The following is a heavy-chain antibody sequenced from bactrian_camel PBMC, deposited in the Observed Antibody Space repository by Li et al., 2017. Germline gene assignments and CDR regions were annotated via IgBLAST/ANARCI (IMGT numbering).Heavy chain of an antibody. D-gene: IGHD3*01. J-gene: IGHJ4*01. CDR1: GVADDDSM. V-gene: IGHV3S66*01. Sequence: VQLVESGGGSVQAGETLSLSCTPSGVADDDSMMGWYRQAGPGNECEMVAFISSDGRTVYADSVKGRFTISQDSAKNTVYLQMNDLKPEDTAVYYCTYDGWVERDGRCDSGEQGTQVTVS. CDR3: TYDGWVERDGRCDS. CDR2: ISSDGRT.